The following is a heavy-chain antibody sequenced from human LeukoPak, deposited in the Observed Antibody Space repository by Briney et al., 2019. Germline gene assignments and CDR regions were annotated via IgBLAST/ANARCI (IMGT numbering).Heavy chain of an antibody. V-gene: IGHV3-73*01. CDR3: TRRMELYPSPSGDY. D-gene: IGHD1-7*01. J-gene: IGHJ4*02. CDR2: IRSKANSYAT. Sequence: GGSLRLSCAASGFTFSGSAMHWVRQASGEGLEWVGRIRSKANSYATAYAASVKGRFTISRDDSKNTAYLQMNSLKTEDTAVYYCTRRMELYPSPSGDYWGQGTLVTVSS. CDR1: GFTFSGSA.